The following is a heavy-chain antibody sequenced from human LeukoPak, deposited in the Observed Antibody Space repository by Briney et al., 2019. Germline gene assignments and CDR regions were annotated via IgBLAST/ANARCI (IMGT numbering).Heavy chain of an antibody. CDR1: GFTVSSNS. J-gene: IGHJ3*02. CDR3: ARDRSRGYSYGFDAFDI. V-gene: IGHV3-66*03. D-gene: IGHD5-18*01. CDR2: IYSDNT. Sequence: GGSLRLSCTVSGFTVSSNSMSWVRQAPGKGLEWVSFIYSDNTHYSDSVKGRFTISRDNSKNTLYLQMNSLRAEDTAVYYCARDRSRGYSYGFDAFDIWGQGTMVTVSS.